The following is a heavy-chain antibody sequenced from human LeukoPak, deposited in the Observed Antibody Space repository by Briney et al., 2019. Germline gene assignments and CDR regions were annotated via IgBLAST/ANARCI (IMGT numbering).Heavy chain of an antibody. CDR1: GGSISSSSYY. Sequence: SETLSLTCTVSGGSISSSSYYWGWIRQPPGKGLEWIGSIYYSGSTYYNPSLKSRVTISVDTSKNQFSLKLSSVTAADTAVYYCAMTRAGYYADYWGQGTLVTVSS. CDR2: IYYSGST. V-gene: IGHV4-39*07. CDR3: AMTRAGYYADY. D-gene: IGHD1-14*01. J-gene: IGHJ4*02.